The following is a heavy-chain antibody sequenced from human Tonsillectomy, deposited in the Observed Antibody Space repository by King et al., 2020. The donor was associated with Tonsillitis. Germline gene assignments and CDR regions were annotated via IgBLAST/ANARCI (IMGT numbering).Heavy chain of an antibody. J-gene: IGHJ3*02. CDR3: AKATALDAVDM. V-gene: IGHV3-23*04. Sequence: VQLVESGGGLVQPGGSLRLSCAASGFTFSSYAMSWVRQAPGKGLEWVSGSSDGGGDTNYADSVKGRFTIPRDNSKNTRYLQMNRLRVEDTAVYYCAKATALDAVDMWGQGTMVTVSS. CDR2: SSDGGGDT. CDR1: GFTFSSYA.